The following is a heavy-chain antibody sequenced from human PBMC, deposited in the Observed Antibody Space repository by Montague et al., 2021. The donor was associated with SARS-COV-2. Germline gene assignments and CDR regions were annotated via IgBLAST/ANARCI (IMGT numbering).Heavy chain of an antibody. CDR3: AHKYSSFTCPYFDY. Sequence: PALVKPTQTLTLACTFSGFSLSTSGAGVGWIRQPPGNPLEWLALIYWDDDKRYSPSLNSRLTITKDTSKNQVVLTMTHMDPVDTATYYCAHKYSSFTCPYFDYWGQGTLVTVSS. J-gene: IGHJ4*02. CDR1: GFSLSTSGAG. D-gene: IGHD6-6*01. CDR2: IYWDDDK. V-gene: IGHV2-5*02.